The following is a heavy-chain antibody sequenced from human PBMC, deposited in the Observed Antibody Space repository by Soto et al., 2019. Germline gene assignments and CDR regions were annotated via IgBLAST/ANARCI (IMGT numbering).Heavy chain of an antibody. CDR2: INHSGST. V-gene: IGHV4-34*01. J-gene: IGHJ3*02. Sequence: SETLSLTCAVYGGSFSGYYWSWIRQPPGKGLEWIGEINHSGSTNYNPSLKSRVTISVDTSKNQFSLKLSSVTAADTAVYYCARGDTVTTWDAFDIWGQGTMVTVSS. CDR1: GGSFSGYY. D-gene: IGHD4-17*01. CDR3: ARGDTVTTWDAFDI.